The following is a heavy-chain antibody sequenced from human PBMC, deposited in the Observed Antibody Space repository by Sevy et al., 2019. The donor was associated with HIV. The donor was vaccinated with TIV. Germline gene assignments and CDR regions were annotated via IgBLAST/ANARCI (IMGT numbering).Heavy chain of an antibody. Sequence: SETLSLTCTVSGGSISSYYWSWIRQPPGKGLEWIGYVYYSGSTNYNPSLKSRVTISIDTSKKQISLKLTSVTAADTAVYYCARRPSSVWPNFDYWGQGTLVTVSS. J-gene: IGHJ4*02. D-gene: IGHD6-19*01. CDR2: VYYSGST. CDR3: ARRPSSVWPNFDY. V-gene: IGHV4-59*12. CDR1: GGSISSYY.